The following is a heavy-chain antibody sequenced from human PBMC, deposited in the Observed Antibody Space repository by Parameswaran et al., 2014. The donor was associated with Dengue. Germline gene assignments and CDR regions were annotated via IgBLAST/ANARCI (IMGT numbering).Heavy chain of an antibody. Sequence: RWIRQPPGKGLEWVSAISGSGGSTYYADSVKGRFTISRDNSKNTLYLQMNSLRAEDTAVYYCAKDHVDTAMVMWGYFDYWGQGTLVTVSS. V-gene: IGHV3-23*01. J-gene: IGHJ4*02. CDR3: AKDHVDTAMVMWGYFDY. CDR2: ISGSGGST. D-gene: IGHD5-18*01.